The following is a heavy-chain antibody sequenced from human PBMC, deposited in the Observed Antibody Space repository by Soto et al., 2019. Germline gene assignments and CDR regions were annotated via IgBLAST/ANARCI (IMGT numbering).Heavy chain of an antibody. CDR1: GFTFSSYA. J-gene: IGHJ4*02. V-gene: IGHV3-30-3*01. CDR3: ARDSEPRIGSSWLVGGLFDY. D-gene: IGHD6-13*01. CDR2: ISYDGSNK. Sequence: GGSLRLSCAASGFTFSSYAMHWVRQAPGKGLEWVAVISYDGSNKYYADSVKGRFTISRDNSKNTLYLQMNSLRAEDTAVYYCARDSEPRIGSSWLVGGLFDYWGQGTLVTVSS.